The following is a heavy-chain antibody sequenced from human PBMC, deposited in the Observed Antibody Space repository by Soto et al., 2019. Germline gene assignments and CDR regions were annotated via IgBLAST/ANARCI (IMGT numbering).Heavy chain of an antibody. CDR1: GYDFTTYG. CDR3: ARGRYGDY. Sequence: QVHLVQSGAEVKNPGASVKVSCKGSGYDFTTYGITWVRQAPGQGLEWMARISAHNGNTNYAPNLQGRVTVTRDTSTSTAYIELRSLRSDDTAVYYCARGRYGDYWGQGALVTVSS. D-gene: IGHD1-1*01. J-gene: IGHJ4*02. CDR2: ISAHNGNT. V-gene: IGHV1-18*01.